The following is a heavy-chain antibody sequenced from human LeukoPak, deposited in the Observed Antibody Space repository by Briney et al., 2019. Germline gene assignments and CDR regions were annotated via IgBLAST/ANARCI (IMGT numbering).Heavy chain of an antibody. V-gene: IGHV4-4*09. J-gene: IGHJ4*02. Sequence: NPSETLSLTCTVSGVSISTYHWSWIRQPPGKGLEWIGYVHTSGSTDYNSSLKSRVTISVDTSKNQFSLKVTSVTAADSVIYYRASSGSWGPSDYWGQGLMVTVSS. CDR1: GVSISTYH. CDR2: VHTSGST. CDR3: ASSGSWGPSDY. D-gene: IGHD1-26*01.